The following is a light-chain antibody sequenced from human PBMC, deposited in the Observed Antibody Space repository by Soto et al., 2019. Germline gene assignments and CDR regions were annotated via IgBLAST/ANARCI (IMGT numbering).Light chain of an antibody. Sequence: QSVLTQSSSASASLGSTVKLTGTLRSGHSRYTIVWHQLQPGKAPRYLMRLEGTGSYNKGSGVPDRFSGSSSGADRYLTISNLQSEDEADYYCETWDSNIAVFGGGTQLTVL. CDR2: LEGTGSY. J-gene: IGLJ7*01. CDR1: SGHSRYT. CDR3: ETWDSNIAV. V-gene: IGLV4-60*03.